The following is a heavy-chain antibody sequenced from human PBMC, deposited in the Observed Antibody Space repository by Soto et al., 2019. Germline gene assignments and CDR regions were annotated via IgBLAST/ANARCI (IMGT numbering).Heavy chain of an antibody. CDR1: GFTFSSYW. J-gene: IGHJ6*03. V-gene: IGHV3-74*01. CDR3: ARGGDFWSGYFGSRGDPGGYYYYYMDV. Sequence: GGSLRLSCAASGFTFSSYWMHWVRQAPGKGLVWVSRINSDGSSTSYADSVKGRFTISRDNAKNTLYLQMNSLRAEDTAVYYCARGGDFWSGYFGSRGDPGGYYYYYMDVWGKGTTVTVSS. CDR2: INSDGSST. D-gene: IGHD3-3*01.